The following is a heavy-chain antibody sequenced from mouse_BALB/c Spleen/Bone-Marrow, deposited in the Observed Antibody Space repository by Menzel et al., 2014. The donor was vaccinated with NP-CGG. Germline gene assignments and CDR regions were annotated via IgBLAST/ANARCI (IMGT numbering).Heavy chain of an antibody. CDR1: GFDFSGYW. Sequence: DVMLVESGGGLVQPGGSLKLSCAASGFDFSGYWMSWVRQAPGKGLEWIGEINPDSSTINYTPSLKDKFIISRDNAKNTLYLQMSKVRSEDTALYYCARLGYYGTMDYWGQGTSVTVSS. CDR2: INPDSSTI. V-gene: IGHV4-1*02. D-gene: IGHD1-1*01. J-gene: IGHJ4*01. CDR3: ARLGYYGTMDY.